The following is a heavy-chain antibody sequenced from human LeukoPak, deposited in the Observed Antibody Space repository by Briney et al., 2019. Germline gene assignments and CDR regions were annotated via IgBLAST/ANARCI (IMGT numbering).Heavy chain of an antibody. J-gene: IGHJ5*02. CDR1: GYTLTELS. Sequence: ASVKVSCKVSGYTLTELSMQWVPQPPGKGLEGMGGFDPEGGETIYAQKFQGRVNMTEDTSTDTASMELSSLRCEDTAVYYCETDGYRHQLLNWFDPWGQGTLVTVSS. CDR3: ETDGYRHQLLNWFDP. D-gene: IGHD1-14*01. V-gene: IGHV1-24*01. CDR2: FDPEGGET.